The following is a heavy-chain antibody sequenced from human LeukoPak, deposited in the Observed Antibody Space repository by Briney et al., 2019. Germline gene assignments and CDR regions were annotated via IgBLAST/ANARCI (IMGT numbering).Heavy chain of an antibody. CDR2: FDPEDGET. D-gene: IGHD4-11*01. CDR1: GYTLTELS. V-gene: IGHV1-24*01. Sequence: ASVKVSCKVSGYTLTELSMHWVRQAPGKGLEWMGGFDPEDGETIYAQKFQGRVTMTEDTSTDTAYMELSSLRSEDTAVYYCASYDYSNLDNWFDPWGQGTLVTVSS. CDR3: ASYDYSNLDNWFDP. J-gene: IGHJ5*02.